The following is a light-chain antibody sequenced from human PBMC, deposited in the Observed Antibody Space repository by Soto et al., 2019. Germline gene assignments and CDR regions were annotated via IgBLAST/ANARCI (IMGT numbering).Light chain of an antibody. J-gene: IGKJ2*01. CDR2: DAS. CDR3: QQRSNWPQMYT. V-gene: IGKV3-11*01. CDR1: QSVSSY. Sequence: EIVLTQSPATLSLSPGERATLSCRASQSVSSYLAWYQQKPGQAPRLLIYDASNRATGIPARFSGSGSGTDFTLTISSLEPEDFAVYYCQQRSNWPQMYTSGHGTKLEIK.